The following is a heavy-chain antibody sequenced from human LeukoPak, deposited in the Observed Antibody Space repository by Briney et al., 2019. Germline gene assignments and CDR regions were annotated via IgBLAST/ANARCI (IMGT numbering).Heavy chain of an antibody. V-gene: IGHV4-39*01. CDR3: ARDAGYDSYNRFDP. CDR2: IYYDGST. D-gene: IGHD5-12*01. Sequence: SETLSHTCTVPGGSTRSSRYYWGWTRQPPREGLECLGSIYYDGSTYQNPNPSLPSLFTISVDTSRNQFSLKLSSVTAADTAVYFCARDAGYDSYNRFDPWGQGILITVSS. CDR1: GGSTRSSRYY. J-gene: IGHJ5*02.